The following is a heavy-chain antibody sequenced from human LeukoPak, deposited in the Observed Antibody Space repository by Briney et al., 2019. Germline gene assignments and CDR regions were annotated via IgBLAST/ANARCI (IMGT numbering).Heavy chain of an antibody. CDR2: INHSGST. CDR3: ARTDRITRAFDI. J-gene: IGHJ3*02. Sequence: SETLSLTCAVYGGSFNTYYWSWIRQPPGKGLEWIGEINHSGSTNYNPSLKSRVTISVDTSKNQFSLKLSSVTAADTAVYYCARTDRITRAFDIWGQGTMVTVSS. CDR1: GGSFNTYY. D-gene: IGHD3-10*01. V-gene: IGHV4-34*01.